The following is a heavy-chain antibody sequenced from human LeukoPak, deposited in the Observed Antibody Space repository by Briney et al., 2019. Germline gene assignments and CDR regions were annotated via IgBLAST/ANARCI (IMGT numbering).Heavy chain of an antibody. Sequence: ASVKVSCKXSGGTFSSDAISWVRQAPRQGLEWMGRIIPIFGTANYAQKFQGRVTITTDESTSTAYMELSSLRSEDTAVYYCARDPWGSEDPLDYWGQGTLVTVSS. CDR3: ARDPWGSEDPLDY. J-gene: IGHJ4*02. CDR2: IIPIFGTA. V-gene: IGHV1-69*05. CDR1: GGTFSSDA. D-gene: IGHD7-27*01.